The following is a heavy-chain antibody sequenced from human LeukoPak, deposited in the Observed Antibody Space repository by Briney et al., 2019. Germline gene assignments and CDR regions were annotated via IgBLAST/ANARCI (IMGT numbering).Heavy chain of an antibody. CDR1: GFTFSSYE. CDR3: AKDQTPRLELRLKLAFDY. CDR2: ISGSGGST. Sequence: GGSLRLSCAASGFTFSSYEMNWVRQAPGKGLEWVSAISGSGGSTYYADSVKGRFTISRDNSKNTLYLQMNSLRAEDTAVYYCAKDQTPRLELRLKLAFDYWGQGTLVTVSS. J-gene: IGHJ4*02. D-gene: IGHD1-7*01. V-gene: IGHV3-23*01.